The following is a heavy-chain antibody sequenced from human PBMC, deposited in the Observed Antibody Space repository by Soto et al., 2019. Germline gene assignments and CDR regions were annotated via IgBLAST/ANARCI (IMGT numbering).Heavy chain of an antibody. J-gene: IGHJ1*01. Sequence: EVQLVESGGGLVKPGGSLRLSCAASGFTFSSYSMNWVRQAPGKGLEWVSSISSSSSYIYYADSVKGRFTISRDNAKNSLYLQMNSPRAEDTAVYYCARGVGLSYDFWSGYYTEYFQHWGQGTLVTVSS. CDR3: ARGVGLSYDFWSGYYTEYFQH. V-gene: IGHV3-21*01. D-gene: IGHD3-3*01. CDR1: GFTFSSYS. CDR2: ISSSSSYI.